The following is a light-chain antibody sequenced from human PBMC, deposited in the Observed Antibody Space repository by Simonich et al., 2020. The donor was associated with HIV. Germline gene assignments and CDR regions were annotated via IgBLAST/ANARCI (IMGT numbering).Light chain of an antibody. Sequence: QSALTQPPSVSGSPGQSVNISCTGTSSDVGGYNYVSWYHQHPGKAPKLMIYDVSKRPSGVPDRFSGSKSGNTASLTISGLQAEDEADYYCCSYAGGYTWVFGGGTKVTVL. CDR3: CSYAGGYTWV. CDR1: SSDVGGYNY. CDR2: DVS. V-gene: IGLV2-11*01. J-gene: IGLJ2*01.